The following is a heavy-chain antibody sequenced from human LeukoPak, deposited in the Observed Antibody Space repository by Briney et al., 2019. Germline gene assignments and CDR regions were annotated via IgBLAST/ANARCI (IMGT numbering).Heavy chain of an antibody. J-gene: IGHJ6*04. CDR1: GGSISSSNW. D-gene: IGHD3-10*01. CDR3: ARLERSMVRGYYGMDV. CDR2: IYHSGST. V-gene: IGHV4-4*02. Sequence: SETLSLTCAVSGGSISSSNWWSWVRQPPGKGLEWIGEIYHSGSTNYSPSFQGHVTISADKSISTAYLQWSSLKASDTAMYYCARLERSMVRGYYGMDVWGKGTTVTVSS.